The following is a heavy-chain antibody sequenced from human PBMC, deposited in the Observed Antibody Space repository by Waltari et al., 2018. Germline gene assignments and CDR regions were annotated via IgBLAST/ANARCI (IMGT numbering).Heavy chain of an antibody. V-gene: IGHV1-69*12. D-gene: IGHD2-15*01. Sequence: QVQLVQSGAEVKKPGSSVKVSCKASVGTFTSYAIIWVRQAPGQGLGWMGGSIPVVGTANDAQTCQGRVTCTADESTITADMALSSLRAEDTAVYDCARDRTSPLATHWTVSWYFDLWGRGTLVTVSS. CDR1: VGTFTSYA. CDR3: ARDRTSPLATHWTVSWYFDL. J-gene: IGHJ2*01. CDR2: SIPVVGTA.